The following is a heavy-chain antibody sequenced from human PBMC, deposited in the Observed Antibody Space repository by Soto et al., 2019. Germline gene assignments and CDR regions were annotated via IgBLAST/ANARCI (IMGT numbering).Heavy chain of an antibody. V-gene: IGHV5-51*01. Sequence: PXESLKISFKGSGYSFTSYWIGWVRQIPGKGLEWMGIIYPCDSDTRYSPSFQGQVTISADKSISTAYLQWSSLKASDTAMYYCARHQHISSWQRNYGMDVWGQGTTVTVSS. D-gene: IGHD6-13*01. CDR2: IYPCDSDT. J-gene: IGHJ6*02. CDR1: GYSFTSYW. CDR3: ARHQHISSWQRNYGMDV.